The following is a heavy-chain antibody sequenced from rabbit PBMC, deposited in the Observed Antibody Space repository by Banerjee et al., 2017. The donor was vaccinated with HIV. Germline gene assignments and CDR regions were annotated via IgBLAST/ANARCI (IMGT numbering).Heavy chain of an antibody. J-gene: IGHJ6*01. D-gene: IGHD8-1*01. CDR3: ARDTGTSFSTYGMDL. Sequence: QEQLVESGGGLVKPEGSLKLSCTASGFSFSNKAVMCWVRQAPGKGLEWIACIATSSSFFTYYASWAKGRFTCSKASSTTVTLQMTSLTAADTATYFCARDTGTSFSTYGMDLWGPGTLVTVS. CDR1: GFSFSNKAV. CDR2: IATSSSFFT. V-gene: IGHV1S45*01.